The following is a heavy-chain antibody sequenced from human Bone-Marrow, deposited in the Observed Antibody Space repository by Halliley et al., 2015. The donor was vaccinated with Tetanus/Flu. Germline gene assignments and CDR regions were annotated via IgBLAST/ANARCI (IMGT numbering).Heavy chain of an antibody. CDR3: ARSDPGDSWNSRGAQPFFDY. Sequence: TLSLTCSVSGVSISPYVWSWIRQPPGKGLEWLGYIYGTRSSNYNPSFKSRVTVSVDMSRNQFSLQVSSVTAADTAVYYCARSDPGDSWNSRGAQPFFDYWGQGIQVTVPS. CDR2: IYGTRSS. D-gene: IGHD1-7*01. CDR1: GVSISPYV. V-gene: IGHV4-59*01. J-gene: IGHJ4*02.